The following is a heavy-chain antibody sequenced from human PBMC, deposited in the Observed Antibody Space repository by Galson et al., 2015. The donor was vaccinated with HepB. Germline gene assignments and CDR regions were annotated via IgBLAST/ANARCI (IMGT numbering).Heavy chain of an antibody. J-gene: IGHJ4*02. V-gene: IGHV3-21*01. CDR2: ISSSSSYI. D-gene: IGHD3-3*01. Sequence: SLRLSCAASGFTFSSYSMNWVRQAPGEGLEWVSSISSSSSYIYYADSVKGRFTISRDNAKNSLYLQMNSLRAEDTAVYYCATLITIVGVVTEAIDYWGQGTLVTVSS. CDR3: ATLITIVGVVTEAIDY. CDR1: GFTFSSYS.